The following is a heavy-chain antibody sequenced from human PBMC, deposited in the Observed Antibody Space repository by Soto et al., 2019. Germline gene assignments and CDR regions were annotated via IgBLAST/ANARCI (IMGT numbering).Heavy chain of an antibody. D-gene: IGHD5-12*01. Sequence: QVQLQESGPGLVKPSQTLSLTCTVSGGSISSGGYYWSWIRQPPGKGLEWIGYIYYSGSTYYNPSLKSRVTISVDTSKNQFSLKLSSVTAAVTAVYYCAREGSGYDHTFFDYWGQGTLVTVSS. CDR2: IYYSGST. CDR3: AREGSGYDHTFFDY. J-gene: IGHJ4*02. V-gene: IGHV4-30-4*01. CDR1: GGSISSGGYY.